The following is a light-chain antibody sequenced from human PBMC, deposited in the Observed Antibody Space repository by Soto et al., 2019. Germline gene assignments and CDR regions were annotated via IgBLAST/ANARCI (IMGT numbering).Light chain of an antibody. Sequence: QSALTQPRSVSGSPGQSVTISCTGTSSDVGGYNYVSWYQQHPGNAPKLMVYDVSKRPSGVPDRFSGSKSGNTASLTISGLQAADEADYYCCSYAGSYTWVFGGGTKLTVL. J-gene: IGLJ3*02. CDR1: SSDVGGYNY. CDR2: DVS. CDR3: CSYAGSYTWV. V-gene: IGLV2-11*01.